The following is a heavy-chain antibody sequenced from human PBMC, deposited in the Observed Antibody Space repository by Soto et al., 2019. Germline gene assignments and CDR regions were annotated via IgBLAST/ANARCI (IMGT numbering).Heavy chain of an antibody. J-gene: IGHJ4*02. CDR2: IIPMFGTA. D-gene: IGHD5-18*01. Sequence: QVQLVQSGAEVKKPESSVKVSCKAPGGTFSTYAISRVRQAPGQGLEWMGGIIPMFGTANYAQRFQDRVTITADESTNTDYMVLSSLRSEDTAVYFCASGIQLWLRRINNGYSGWGQGTLVTVSS. CDR1: GGTFSTYA. V-gene: IGHV1-69*12. CDR3: ASGIQLWLRRINNGYSG.